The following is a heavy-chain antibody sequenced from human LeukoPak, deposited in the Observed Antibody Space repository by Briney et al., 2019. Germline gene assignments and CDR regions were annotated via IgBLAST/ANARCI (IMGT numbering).Heavy chain of an antibody. CDR1: GGSISNYY. CDR3: ATGIAARAGFDY. V-gene: IGHV4-59*08. CDR2: ISDSGNT. Sequence: SETLSLTCTVSGGSISNYYWSWIRQPPGKGLEWIGYISDSGNTNYNPSLKSRVTISVDTSKNQFSLKLSSVTAADTAVYYCATGIAARAGFDYWGQGTLVTVSS. J-gene: IGHJ4*02. D-gene: IGHD6-6*01.